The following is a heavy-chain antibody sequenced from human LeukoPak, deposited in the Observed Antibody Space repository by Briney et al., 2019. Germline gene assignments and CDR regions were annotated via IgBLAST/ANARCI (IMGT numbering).Heavy chain of an antibody. V-gene: IGHV3-7*03. Sequence: GGSLRLSCVASEFTFSNYWMSWVRQAPGKGLEWVANIKGDGSEKKYVDSVEGRFTISRDNAKNTLYLQMNSLRAEDTAVYYCARAPNLEWTGGYYYMDVWGKGTTVTVSS. CDR2: IKGDGSEK. D-gene: IGHD3-3*01. CDR3: ARAPNLEWTGGYYYMDV. CDR1: EFTFSNYW. J-gene: IGHJ6*03.